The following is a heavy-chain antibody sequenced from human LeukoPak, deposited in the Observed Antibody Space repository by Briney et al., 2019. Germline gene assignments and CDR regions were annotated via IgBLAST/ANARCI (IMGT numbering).Heavy chain of an antibody. D-gene: IGHD2-21*02. CDR2: ISYDGIKK. Sequence: GRSLRLSCAASGFTFTGYAMHWVRLAPGKGLEWVALISYDGIKKYYADSVKGRFTISRDNSKNTLYLQMDTLRAEDTAVYYCAKERCGGNCPLEHWGQGTLVTLSS. J-gene: IGHJ4*02. V-gene: IGHV3-30*18. CDR1: GFTFTGYA. CDR3: AKERCGGNCPLEH.